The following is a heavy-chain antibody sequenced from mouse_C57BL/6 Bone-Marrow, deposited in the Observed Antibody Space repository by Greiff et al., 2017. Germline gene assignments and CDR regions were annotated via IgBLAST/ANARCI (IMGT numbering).Heavy chain of an antibody. Sequence: EVQRVESGPSLVRPSQTLSLTCTVTGFSINSDCYWIWIRQFPGNKLEYIGYTFYSGITYYNPSLESRTYITRDTSKNQFSLKLSSVTTEDTATYYCARASPYLYYYAMDYWGQGTSVTVSS. D-gene: IGHD5-1*01. CDR2: TFYSGIT. CDR3: ARASPYLYYYAMDY. CDR1: GFSINSDCY. V-gene: IGHV3-3*01. J-gene: IGHJ4*01.